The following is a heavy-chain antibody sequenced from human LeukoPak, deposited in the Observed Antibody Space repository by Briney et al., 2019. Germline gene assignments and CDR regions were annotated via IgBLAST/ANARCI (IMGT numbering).Heavy chain of an antibody. CDR3: ARFAVHRRLTVAGQFGLDY. J-gene: IGHJ4*02. Sequence: GASVKVSCKASGYSFTTYHMHWVRQAPGQGLEWMGIINPSGGTTNYAQKFKGRVTMTRDTSTSTVYMELSSLRSEDTAVYYCARFAVHRRLTVAGQFGLDYWGQGTLVTVSS. D-gene: IGHD6-19*01. CDR1: GYSFTTYH. CDR2: INPSGGTT. V-gene: IGHV1-46*01.